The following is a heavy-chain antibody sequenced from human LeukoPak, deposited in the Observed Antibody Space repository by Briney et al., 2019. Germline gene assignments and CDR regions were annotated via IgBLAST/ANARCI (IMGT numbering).Heavy chain of an antibody. Sequence: ASVKVSCKASGYTFTGYYMHWVRQAPGQGLEWMGWINPNSGGTNYAQKFQGRVTMTRDMSTSTVYMELSSLRSEDTAVYYCARVLYYYGSGSYSPPGYWGQGTLVTVSS. CDR2: INPNSGGT. J-gene: IGHJ4*02. V-gene: IGHV1-2*02. CDR3: ARVLYYYGSGSYSPPGY. CDR1: GYTFTGYY. D-gene: IGHD3-10*01.